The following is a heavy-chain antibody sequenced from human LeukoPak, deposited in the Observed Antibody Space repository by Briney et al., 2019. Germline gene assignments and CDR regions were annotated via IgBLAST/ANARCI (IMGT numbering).Heavy chain of an antibody. D-gene: IGHD6-19*01. CDR2: IYYSGST. V-gene: IGHV4-39*07. CDR1: GGSISSSSYY. CDR3: ARVLGSGWTTLNWFDP. J-gene: IGHJ5*02. Sequence: SETLSLTCTFSGGSISSSSYYWGWIRQPPAKGLEWIGSIYYSGSTYYNPSLKSRVTISVDTSKNQFSLKLSSVTAADTAVYYCARVLGSGWTTLNWFDPWGQGTLVTVSS.